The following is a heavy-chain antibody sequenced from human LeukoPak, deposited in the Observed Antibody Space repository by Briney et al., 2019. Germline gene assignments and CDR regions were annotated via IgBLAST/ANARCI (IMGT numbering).Heavy chain of an antibody. CDR2: ISSNGGST. D-gene: IGHD6-19*01. Sequence: SGGSLRLSCAASGFTFSSYAMHWVRQAPGKGLEYVSAISSNGGSTYYANSVKGRFTISRDNSKNTLYLQMGSLRAEDMAVYYCARVSSSGSYYFDYWGQGTLVTVSS. J-gene: IGHJ4*02. CDR3: ARVSSSGSYYFDY. V-gene: IGHV3-64*01. CDR1: GFTFSSYA.